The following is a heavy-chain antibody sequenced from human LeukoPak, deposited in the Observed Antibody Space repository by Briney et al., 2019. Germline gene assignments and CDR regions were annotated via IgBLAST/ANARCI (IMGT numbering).Heavy chain of an antibody. Sequence: ASVKVSCKASGFTFTDYYIHWVRQAPGQGLEWMGWISAYNGNTNYAQKLQGRVTMTTDTSTSTAYMELRSLRSDDTAVYYCARDMGYYDSSGYYWGQGTLVTVSS. D-gene: IGHD3-22*01. J-gene: IGHJ4*02. CDR1: GFTFTDYY. CDR3: ARDMGYYDSSGYY. V-gene: IGHV1-18*04. CDR2: ISAYNGNT.